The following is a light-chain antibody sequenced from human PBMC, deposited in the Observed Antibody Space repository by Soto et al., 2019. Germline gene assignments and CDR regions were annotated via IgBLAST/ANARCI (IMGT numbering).Light chain of an antibody. J-gene: IGLJ7*01. CDR3: QSYDSSLSGAV. CDR1: SSNIGAGYD. V-gene: IGLV1-40*01. CDR2: GNS. Sequence: QAVVTQPPSVSGAPGQRVTISCTGSSSNIGAGYDVHWYQQLPGTAPKLLIYGNSNLPSGVPDRFSGSKSGTSASLAITGLQAEDEADYYCQSYDSSLSGAVFGGGTQLTVL.